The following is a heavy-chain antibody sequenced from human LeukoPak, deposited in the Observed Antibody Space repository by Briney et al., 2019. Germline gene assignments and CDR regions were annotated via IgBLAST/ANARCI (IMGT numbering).Heavy chain of an antibody. CDR1: GFSFGDHW. D-gene: IGHD3-10*01. CDR3: TMIQGWGSGSYYVDY. Sequence: GGSLRLSCAASGFSFGDHWMSWVRQAPGKGPEWVGRIKSNAAGATTDYAAPVKGRFTISRDDSRHTLYLQLNSLKTEDTAVYYCTMIQGWGSGSYYVDYWGQGTLLTVSS. J-gene: IGHJ4*02. V-gene: IGHV3-15*01. CDR2: IKSNAAGATT.